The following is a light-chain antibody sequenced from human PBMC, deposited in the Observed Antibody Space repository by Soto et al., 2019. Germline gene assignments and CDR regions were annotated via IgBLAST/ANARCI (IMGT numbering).Light chain of an antibody. CDR1: QDIRSD. V-gene: IGKV1-17*01. CDR3: LQNSIYPLS. J-gene: IGKJ4*01. CDR2: AAS. Sequence: DIQMTQSPSSLSAPVGDSVTITCRTSQDIRSDLGWFQQKPGKAPKRLIYAASNLQSGVPPRFSGSGSGAEFTLTISSLPPEDSATYYCLQNSIYPLSFGGATK.